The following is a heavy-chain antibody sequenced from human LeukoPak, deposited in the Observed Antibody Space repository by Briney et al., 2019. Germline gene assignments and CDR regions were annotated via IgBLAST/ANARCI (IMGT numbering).Heavy chain of an antibody. J-gene: IGHJ3*02. V-gene: IGHV4-61*08. CDR3: VRDRWAVADTYYGFDI. CDR2: FYYSGSS. Sequence: PSETLSLTCTVSGGSVSSRGYYWSWIRQPPGKGLEWIGYFYYSGSSNYNPSLKSRVTISLDTARNQFSLKLSSVTAADTAVYYCVRDRWAVADTYYGFDIWSQGTMVTVSP. CDR1: GGSVSSRGYY. D-gene: IGHD6-19*01.